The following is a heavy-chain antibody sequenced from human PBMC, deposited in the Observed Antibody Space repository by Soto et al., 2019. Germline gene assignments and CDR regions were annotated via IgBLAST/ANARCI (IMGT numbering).Heavy chain of an antibody. D-gene: IGHD2-2*01. Sequence: GGSLRLSCAASGFTFSTHAMSWVRQAPGKGLEWVSVISGSGGRINYADSGKGRFTISRDNSRNTLYLQMNSLRGEDTAIYYCAKPNLYCSSTSCYDYWGQGTLVTVSS. V-gene: IGHV3-23*01. J-gene: IGHJ4*02. CDR1: GFTFSTHA. CDR3: AKPNLYCSSTSCYDY. CDR2: ISGSGGRI.